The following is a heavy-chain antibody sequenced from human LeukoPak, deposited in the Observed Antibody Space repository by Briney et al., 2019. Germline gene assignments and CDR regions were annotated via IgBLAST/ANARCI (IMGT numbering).Heavy chain of an antibody. CDR3: ARAGGYSYSFDP. CDR1: GGPISSYY. D-gene: IGHD5-18*01. Sequence: SETLSLTCTVSGGPISSYYWSWIRQPPGKGPEWIGLIYDSGSTYYNPSLQSRVTISVDTSKNPLSLKLTSVTAADTAVYYCARAGGYSYSFDPLGQG. CDR2: IYDSGST. V-gene: IGHV4-59*01. J-gene: IGHJ5*02.